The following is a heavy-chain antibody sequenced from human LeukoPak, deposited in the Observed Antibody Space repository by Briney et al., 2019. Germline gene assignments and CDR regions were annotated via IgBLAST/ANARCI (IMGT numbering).Heavy chain of an antibody. D-gene: IGHD3-22*01. Sequence: SETLSLTCTVSGGSISSYYWSWIRQPPGKGLKWIGYIYYSGSTNYNPSLKSRVTISVDTSKNQFSLKLSSATAADTAVYYCARRRNYYDSSGYSNWFDPWGQGTLVTVSS. J-gene: IGHJ5*02. CDR2: IYYSGST. V-gene: IGHV4-59*01. CDR3: ARRRNYYDSSGYSNWFDP. CDR1: GGSISSYY.